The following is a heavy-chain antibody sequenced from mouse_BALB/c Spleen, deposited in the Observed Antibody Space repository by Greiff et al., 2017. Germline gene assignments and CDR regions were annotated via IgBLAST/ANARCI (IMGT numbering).Heavy chain of an antibody. V-gene: IGHV5-12-2*01. CDR1: GFTFSSYT. CDR2: ISNGGGST. D-gene: IGHD3-3*01. Sequence: EVKLMESGGGLVQPGGSLKLSCAASGFTFSSYTMSWVRQTPEKRLEWVAYISNGGGSTYYPDTVKGRFTISRDNAKNTLYLQMSSLKSEDTAMYYCARLYPRGAMDYWGQGTSVTVSS. J-gene: IGHJ4*01. CDR3: ARLYPRGAMDY.